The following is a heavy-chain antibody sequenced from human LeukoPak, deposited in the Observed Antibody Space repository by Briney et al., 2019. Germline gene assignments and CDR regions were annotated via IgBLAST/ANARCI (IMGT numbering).Heavy chain of an antibody. CDR2: IKQDGSEK. V-gene: IGHV3-7*01. J-gene: IGHJ4*02. CDR3: ARTDDYGDFLHY. CDR1: GFTFSSYW. D-gene: IGHD4-17*01. Sequence: PGGSLRLSCAASGFTFSSYWMSWVRQAPGKGLEWVANIKQDGSEKYYADSVKGRFTISRDNSKNTLYLQMNSLRAEDTAVYYCARTDDYGDFLHYWGQGTLVTVSS.